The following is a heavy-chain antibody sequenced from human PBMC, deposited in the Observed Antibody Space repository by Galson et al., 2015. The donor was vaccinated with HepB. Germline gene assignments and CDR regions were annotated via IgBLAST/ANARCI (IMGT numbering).Heavy chain of an antibody. D-gene: IGHD4-23*01. CDR1: GYSFTTNW. V-gene: IGHV5-10-1*01. Sequence: QSGAEVTKPGESLRISCKASGYSFTTNWINWVRQVPGNGLEWMGRIDPSDSYTYYNPSFEGRVTLSADKSISTAFLQWDALEASDTAIYYRARLYDYYDGHSGWYFDLWGRGTLVTVSS. CDR3: ARLYDYYDGHSGWYFDL. CDR2: IDPSDSYT. J-gene: IGHJ2*01.